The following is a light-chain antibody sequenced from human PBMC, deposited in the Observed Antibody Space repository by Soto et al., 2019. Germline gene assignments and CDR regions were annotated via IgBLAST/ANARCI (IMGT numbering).Light chain of an antibody. CDR1: QSITDW. CDR3: QYWNNYSWT. V-gene: IGKV1-5*03. Sequence: DIPMTQSASTLSASVGDRVTITCRASQSITDWLAWYQQKPGKAPKFLVYKASNLEGGVPSRFRGSGSGKEFTLTISSVQPDDFTTYYGQYWNNYSWTFGQGTKVEIK. J-gene: IGKJ1*01. CDR2: KAS.